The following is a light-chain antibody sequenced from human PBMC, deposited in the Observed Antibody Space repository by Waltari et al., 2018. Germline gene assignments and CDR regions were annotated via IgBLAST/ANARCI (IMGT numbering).Light chain of an antibody. CDR2: VNSDGSH. CDR3: QTRGHGTWV. V-gene: IGLV4-69*01. J-gene: IGLJ3*02. Sequence: QLVLTQSPSASASLGASVKPTCTLSSGHSSNTIAWHQQQPEKGPRYLMKVNSDGSHSKGDEIPDRFSGSSSGAERYLTISSLQSEDEADYYCQTRGHGTWVFGGGTKLTVL. CDR1: SGHSSNT.